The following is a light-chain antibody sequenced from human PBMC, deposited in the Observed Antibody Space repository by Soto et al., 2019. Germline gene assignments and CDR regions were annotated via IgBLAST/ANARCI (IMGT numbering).Light chain of an antibody. CDR2: DVN. J-gene: IGLJ1*01. CDR1: ISDVGYYNH. V-gene: IGLV2-11*01. CDR3: ASHAGSSAV. Sequence: QSALTQPRSLSGSPGQSVTISCTGTISDVGYYNHVSWYRQHPGKAPKLMIYDVNKRPSGVPDRFSGSKSGNTASLTISGLQAEDEADYYCASHAGSSAVFGTGTKVTVL.